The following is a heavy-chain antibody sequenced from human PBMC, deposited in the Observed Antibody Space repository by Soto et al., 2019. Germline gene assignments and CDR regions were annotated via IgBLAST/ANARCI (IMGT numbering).Heavy chain of an antibody. D-gene: IGHD3-22*01. CDR2: ISGSGGST. V-gene: IGHV3-23*01. J-gene: IGHJ3*02. CDR3: AKEGVSTYSSELGDAFDI. CDR1: GFNFSSYA. Sequence: EVQLLESGGGLVQPGGSLRLSCAASGFNFSSYAMSWVRQAPGKGLEWVSAISGSGGSTYYADSVKGRFTISRDNSKNTLYLQMNSLRAEDTAVYYCAKEGVSTYSSELGDAFDIWGQGTMVTVS.